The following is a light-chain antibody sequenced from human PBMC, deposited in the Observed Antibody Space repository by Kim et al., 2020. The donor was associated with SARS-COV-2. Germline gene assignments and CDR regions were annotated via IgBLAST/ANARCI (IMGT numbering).Light chain of an antibody. J-gene: IGLJ1*01. CDR1: SLRSYY. CDR3: NSRESSGNHYV. V-gene: IGLV3-19*01. CDR2: DKK. Sequence: SSELTQDPAVSVALGQTVRITCQGDSLRSYYTSWYQQKPGQAPVLVLYDKKNRPSGIPDRFSGSNSGNTASLTITGDQAEEEADYYCNSRESSGNHYVFG.